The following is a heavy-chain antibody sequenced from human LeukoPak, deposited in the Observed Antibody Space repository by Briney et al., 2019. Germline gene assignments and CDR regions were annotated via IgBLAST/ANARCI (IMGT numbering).Heavy chain of an antibody. V-gene: IGHV3-21*01. CDR3: ARESGYSFGYCDS. CDR1: GFPFSSYA. CDR2: IGSTGSHI. J-gene: IGHJ4*02. D-gene: IGHD5-18*01. Sequence: GGSLRLSCAGSGFPFSSYAMNWVRLTPGEGLEWVASIGSTGSHIYYADSVKGRFTISRDNANNSLFLQMDSLTGEDTAMYYCARESGYSFGYCDSWGQGILATVSS.